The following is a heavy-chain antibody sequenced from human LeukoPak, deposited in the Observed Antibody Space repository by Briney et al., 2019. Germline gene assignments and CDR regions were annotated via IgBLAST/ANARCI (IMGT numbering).Heavy chain of an antibody. Sequence: PSETLSLTCSVSGGSISSYYWSWVRQPAGKGLEWIGRIYNSGSTNYNPSLNSRVTMSVDTSNNQFSLRLTSVTAADTAVYYCARGTTAAAGIFDCWGQGTLVTVSS. CDR3: ARGTTAAAGIFDC. V-gene: IGHV4-4*07. CDR1: GGSISSYY. CDR2: IYNSGST. J-gene: IGHJ4*02. D-gene: IGHD6-13*01.